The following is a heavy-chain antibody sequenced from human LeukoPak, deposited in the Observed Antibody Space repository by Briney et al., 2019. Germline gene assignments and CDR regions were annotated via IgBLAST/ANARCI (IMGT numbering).Heavy chain of an antibody. CDR3: ARYSSSWPLGYGMDV. V-gene: IGHV3-30*04. J-gene: IGHJ6*02. D-gene: IGHD6-13*01. CDR2: ISYDGSNK. Sequence: GGSLRLSCAASGFTFSSYAMHWVRQAPGKGLEWVAVISYDGSNKYYADSVKGRFTISRDNSKNTLYLQMNSLRAEDTAVYYCARYSSSWPLGYGMDVWGQGTTVTVYS. CDR1: GFTFSSYA.